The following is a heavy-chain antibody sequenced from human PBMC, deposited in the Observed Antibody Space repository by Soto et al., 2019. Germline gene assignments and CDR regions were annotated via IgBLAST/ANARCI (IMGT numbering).Heavy chain of an antibody. J-gene: IGHJ4*02. CDR3: KKGATSPCDS. D-gene: IGHD3-16*01. Sequence: GESLKISCQGSGYRFTSSWIGWVRQMPGKGLEWLGNVYPSDSDVRYSPSFEGRVTISADNSINTAYLHLLNLKASDTAIYYCKKGATSPCDSWGQGTRVAVSS. V-gene: IGHV5-51*01. CDR2: VYPSDSDV. CDR1: GYRFTSSW.